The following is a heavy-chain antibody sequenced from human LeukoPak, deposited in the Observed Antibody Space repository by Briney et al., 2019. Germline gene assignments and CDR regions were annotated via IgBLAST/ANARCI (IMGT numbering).Heavy chain of an antibody. J-gene: IGHJ4*02. V-gene: IGHV4-39*01. D-gene: IGHD3-22*01. CDR1: GGSINSRSYY. CDR3: ARHVVVMIVEPDAPGSVDY. Sequence: SETLSLTCTVSGGSINSRSYYWGWIRQPPGKGLEWIGSIYYSGITFYNPSLKSRVTISADTSKNQFSLRLNSVTAADTAVYYCARHVVVMIVEPDAPGSVDYWGQGTLVTVSS. CDR2: IYYSGIT.